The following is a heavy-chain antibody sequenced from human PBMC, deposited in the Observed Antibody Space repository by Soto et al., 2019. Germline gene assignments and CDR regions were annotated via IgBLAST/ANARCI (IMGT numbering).Heavy chain of an antibody. Sequence: GGSLRLSCAASGFTFSSYGMHWVRQAPGKGLEWVAVISYDGSNKYYADSVKGRFTISRDNSKNTLYLQMNSLRAEDTAVYYCAKDSTYYYDSSGYYYYYYGMDVWGQGTTVTVSS. CDR1: GFTFSSYG. CDR3: AKDSTYYYDSSGYYYYYYGMDV. CDR2: ISYDGSNK. V-gene: IGHV3-30*18. D-gene: IGHD3-22*01. J-gene: IGHJ6*02.